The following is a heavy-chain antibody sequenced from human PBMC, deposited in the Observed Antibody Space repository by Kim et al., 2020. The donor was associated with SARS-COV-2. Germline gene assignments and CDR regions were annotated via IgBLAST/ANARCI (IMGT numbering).Heavy chain of an antibody. J-gene: IGHJ3*02. CDR2: INHSGST. D-gene: IGHD5-12*01. CDR1: GGSFSGYY. CDR3: ARLEMATINAFDI. Sequence: SETLSLTCAVYGGSFSGYYWSWIRQPPGKGLEWIGEINHSGSTNYNPSLKSRVTISVDTSKNQFSLKLSSVTAADTAVYYCARLEMATINAFDIWGQGT. V-gene: IGHV4-34*01.